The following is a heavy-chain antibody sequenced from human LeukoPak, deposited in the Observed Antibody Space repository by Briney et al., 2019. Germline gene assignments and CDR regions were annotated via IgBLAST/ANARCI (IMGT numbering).Heavy chain of an antibody. V-gene: IGHV4-31*03. Sequence: PSETLSLTCTVSGGSISSGGYYWSWIRQHPGKGLEWIGYIYYSGSTYYNPSLKSRVTISVDTSKNQFSLKLSSVTAADTAVYYCAREVSNYYGSGSPDYWGQGTLVTVSS. CDR2: IYYSGST. D-gene: IGHD3-10*01. J-gene: IGHJ4*02. CDR1: GGSISSGGYY. CDR3: AREVSNYYGSGSPDY.